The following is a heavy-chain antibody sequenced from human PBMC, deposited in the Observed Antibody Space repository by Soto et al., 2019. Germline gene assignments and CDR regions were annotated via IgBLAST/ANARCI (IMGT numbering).Heavy chain of an antibody. Sequence: EVQLLESGGGLVQPGGSLRLSCAASGFTFSTYAMAWVRQAPGKGLAWVSSISSSSGSTFYADSVKGRFTISRDNSENTLSLQMNSLRAEDTAVYYCAKQPLKVPLRFDYWGQGTLVTVSS. CDR3: AKQPLKVPLRFDY. CDR2: ISSSSGST. V-gene: IGHV3-23*01. CDR1: GFTFSTYA. J-gene: IGHJ4*02. D-gene: IGHD6-25*01.